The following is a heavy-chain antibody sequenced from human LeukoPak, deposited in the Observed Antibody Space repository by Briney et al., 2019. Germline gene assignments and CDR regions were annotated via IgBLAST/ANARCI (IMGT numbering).Heavy chain of an antibody. V-gene: IGHV3-23*01. CDR1: GFTFSSYA. Sequence: SGGSLRLSCAASGFTFSSYAMSWVRQAPGKGLEWVSGISGSGTSTFYADSVKGRFTISRDNAKNSLYLQMNSLRAEDTAVYYCARDDSYYDSWAPARDYWGQGTLVTVSS. D-gene: IGHD3-22*01. CDR3: ARDDSYYDSWAPARDY. J-gene: IGHJ4*02. CDR2: ISGSGTST.